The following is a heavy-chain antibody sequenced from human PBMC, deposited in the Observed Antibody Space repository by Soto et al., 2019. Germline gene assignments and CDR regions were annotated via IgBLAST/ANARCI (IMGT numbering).Heavy chain of an antibody. CDR1: GYTFTSYY. CDR2: INPSGGST. D-gene: IGHD3-22*01. Sequence: ASVKVSCKASGYTFTSYYMHWVRQAPGQGLEWMGIINPSGGSTSYAQKFQGRVTMTRDTSTSTVYMELSSLRSEDTAVYCCARAPIVWDYYDSSGYSPYYFAYGGQGPRVPVPS. J-gene: IGHJ4*02. CDR3: ARAPIVWDYYDSSGYSPYYFAY. V-gene: IGHV1-46*01.